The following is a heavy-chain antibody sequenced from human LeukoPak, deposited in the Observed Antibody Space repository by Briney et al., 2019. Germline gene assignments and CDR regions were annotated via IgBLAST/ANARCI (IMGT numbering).Heavy chain of an antibody. Sequence: ASVKVSCKASGYTFTGYYMHWVRQAPGQGLEWMGWINPNSGGTNYAQKFQGRVTMTRDTSISTAYMELSRLRSDDTAVYYCAGGDGDYGEDYFDYWGQGTLVTVSS. CDR3: AGGDGDYGEDYFDY. D-gene: IGHD4-17*01. CDR1: GYTFTGYY. J-gene: IGHJ4*02. CDR2: INPNSGGT. V-gene: IGHV1-2*02.